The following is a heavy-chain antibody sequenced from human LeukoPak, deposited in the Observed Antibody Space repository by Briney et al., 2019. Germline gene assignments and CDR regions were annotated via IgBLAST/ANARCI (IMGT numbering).Heavy chain of an antibody. CDR1: GFTVINYY. CDR3: ARDEHYYDSSGYYGVEGRFDI. J-gene: IGHJ3*02. D-gene: IGHD3-22*01. Sequence: GGSLRLSCAASGFTVINYYMSWLRQAPGKGLEWVSIIDTGVNTYYTDSVKGRFTISRDSSKNTLYLQMNSLRAEDTAMYYCARDEHYYDSSGYYGVEGRFDIWGQGTMVTVSS. CDR2: IDTGVNT. V-gene: IGHV3-53*01.